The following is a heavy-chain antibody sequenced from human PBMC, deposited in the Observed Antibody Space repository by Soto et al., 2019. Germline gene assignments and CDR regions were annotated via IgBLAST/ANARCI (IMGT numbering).Heavy chain of an antibody. Sequence: QVQLVESGGGVVQPGRSLRLSCAASGFTFSSYGMHWVRQAPGKGLEWVAVISYDGSKKYYADSMKGRFTISRDNSKNMLNLQMNSHRAADTAMYYCAKEAEYSYGRNMDYWGQGTLLTVSS. V-gene: IGHV3-30*18. J-gene: IGHJ4*02. CDR1: GFTFSSYG. CDR3: AKEAEYSYGRNMDY. CDR2: ISYDGSKK. D-gene: IGHD5-18*01.